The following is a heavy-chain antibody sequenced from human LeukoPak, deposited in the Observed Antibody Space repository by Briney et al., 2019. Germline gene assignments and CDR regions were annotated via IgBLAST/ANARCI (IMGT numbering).Heavy chain of an antibody. CDR3: AKDPRGYSYGYFDY. V-gene: IGHV3-30*18. CDR2: IAYDGSNK. Sequence: GRPLRLSCAASGFTFSSYGMHWVRQAPGKGLEWVAVIAYDGSNKYYADSVKGRFSISRDNSKNTLYLQMNSLRAEDTAVFYCAKDPRGYSYGYFDYWGQGALVTVSS. J-gene: IGHJ4*02. D-gene: IGHD5-18*01. CDR1: GFTFSSYG.